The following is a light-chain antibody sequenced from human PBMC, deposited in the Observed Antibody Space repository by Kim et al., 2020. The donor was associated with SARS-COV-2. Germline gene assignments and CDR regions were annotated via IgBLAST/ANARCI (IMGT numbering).Light chain of an antibody. CDR3: CSYAGSYTHYV. Sequence: QSVTTSCTGTSSDVGGYNYVSWYQQHPGKAPKLMIYDVSKRPSGVPDRFSGSKSGNTASLTISGLQAEDEADYYCCSYAGSYTHYVFGTGTKVTVL. V-gene: IGLV2-11*01. CDR1: SSDVGGYNY. CDR2: DVS. J-gene: IGLJ1*01.